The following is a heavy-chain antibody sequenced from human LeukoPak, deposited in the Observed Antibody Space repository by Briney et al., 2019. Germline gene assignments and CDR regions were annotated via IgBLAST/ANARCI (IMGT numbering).Heavy chain of an antibody. CDR2: IWYDGSNK. CDR1: GFTFSTYG. CDR3: VTPRLHTAVFDI. Sequence: PGRSLRLSCTASGFTFSTYGMDWVRQAPGKGLEWVAIIWYDGSNKDYAASVKGRFTISRNNSQNTLFLQMNSLRAEDTGVYYCVTPRLHTAVFDIWGQGTMVTVSS. J-gene: IGHJ3*02. V-gene: IGHV3-33*01. D-gene: IGHD1-14*01.